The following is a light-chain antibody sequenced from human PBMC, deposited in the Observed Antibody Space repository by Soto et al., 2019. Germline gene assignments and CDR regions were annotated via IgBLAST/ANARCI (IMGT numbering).Light chain of an antibody. J-gene: IGKJ4*01. CDR3: QQYGSSPLT. V-gene: IGKV3-20*01. CDR1: QSVSSNY. CDR2: GAS. Sequence: EIVLTQSPGTLSLSPGERATLSCRASQSVSSNYLAWYQQKPGQAPRLLIYGASSRATGIPDRFSGSGCGTDFTLTISRLEPEDFAVYQYQQYGSSPLTFGGGTKVEIK.